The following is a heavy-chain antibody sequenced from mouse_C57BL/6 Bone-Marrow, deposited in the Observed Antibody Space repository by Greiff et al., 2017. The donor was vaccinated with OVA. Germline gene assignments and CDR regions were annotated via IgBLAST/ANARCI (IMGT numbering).Heavy chain of an antibody. J-gene: IGHJ3*01. V-gene: IGHV1-53*01. CDR3: ARSIYYDYDWFAY. CDR1: GYTFTSYW. CDR2: INPSNGGT. Sequence: VQLQQPGTELVKPGASVKLSCKASGYTFTSYWMHWVKQRPGQGLEWIGNINPSNGGTNYNEKFKSKATLTVDKSSSTAYMQLSSLKSEDSAVYYCARSIYYDYDWFAYWGQGTLVTVSA. D-gene: IGHD2-4*01.